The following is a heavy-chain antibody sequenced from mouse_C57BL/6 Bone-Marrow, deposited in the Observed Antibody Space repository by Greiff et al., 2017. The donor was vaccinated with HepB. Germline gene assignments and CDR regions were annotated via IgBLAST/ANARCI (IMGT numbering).Heavy chain of an antibody. CDR3: ARTTYYGWVDY. D-gene: IGHD2-9*01. CDR1: GYTFTSYG. V-gene: IGHV1-81*01. Sequence: VKLQESGAELARPGASVKLSCKASGYTFTSYGISWVKQRTGQGLEWIGEIYPRSGNTYYNEKFKGKATLTADKSSSTAYMELRSLTSEDSAVYFCARTTYYGWVDYWGQGTPVTVSS. J-gene: IGHJ4*01. CDR2: IYPRSGNT.